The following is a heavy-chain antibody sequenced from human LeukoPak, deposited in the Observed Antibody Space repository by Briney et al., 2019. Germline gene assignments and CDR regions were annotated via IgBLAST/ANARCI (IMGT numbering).Heavy chain of an antibody. Sequence: SQTLSLTCTVSGGSISSGSYYWSWIRQPAGKGLEWIGRIYTSGSTNYNPSLKSRVTISVDTSKNQFSLKLSSVTAADTAVYYCARAPEYSSSWFDPWGQGTLVTVSS. CDR1: GGSISSGSYY. D-gene: IGHD6-6*01. J-gene: IGHJ5*02. CDR2: IYTSGST. CDR3: ARAPEYSSSWFDP. V-gene: IGHV4-61*02.